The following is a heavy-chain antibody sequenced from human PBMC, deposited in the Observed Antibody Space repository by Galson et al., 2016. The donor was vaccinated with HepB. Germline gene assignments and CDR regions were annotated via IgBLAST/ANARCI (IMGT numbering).Heavy chain of an antibody. CDR2: LDPEDGER. V-gene: IGHV1-24*01. D-gene: IGHD3-22*01. Sequence: SVKVSCKVSGYTLSEVSIHWVRQAPGRGLEWMGGLDPEDGERMYAKKFQGRVIMTEDTSTDTAYMELSSLRPEDTALYYCATDLSFIVAVVSPHSEYWGQGTLVTVSS. J-gene: IGHJ4*02. CDR3: ATDLSFIVAVVSPHSEY. CDR1: GYTLSEVS.